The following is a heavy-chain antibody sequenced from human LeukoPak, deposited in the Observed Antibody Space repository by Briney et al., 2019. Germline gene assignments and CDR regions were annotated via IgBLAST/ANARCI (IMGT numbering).Heavy chain of an antibody. D-gene: IGHD3-10*01. V-gene: IGHV3-53*01. Sequence: PGGSLRLSCAASGFTVSSNYMSWVRQAPGKGLEWVSVFYSGGRTYYSDSVKGRFTISRDNSKNTLYLQMNSLRAEDTAVYYCARGYGLWFGDPWGQGTLVTVSS. CDR3: ARGYGLWFGDP. J-gene: IGHJ5*02. CDR1: GFTVSSNY. CDR2: FYSGGRT.